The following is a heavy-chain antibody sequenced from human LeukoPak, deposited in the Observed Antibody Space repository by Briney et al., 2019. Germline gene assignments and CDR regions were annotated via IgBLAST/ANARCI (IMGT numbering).Heavy chain of an antibody. J-gene: IGHJ4*02. D-gene: IGHD3-10*01. CDR3: ARHFRFIGFGELLAFDT. CDR2: IFYNGDT. Sequence: SATLSLTCSVSDDAISTTAYYWGWIRQSPGKGLEWIGSIFYNGDTYHDPSLKSRISISIDTSKNQFSLNLNSMTAADSGVYYCARHFRFIGFGELLAFDTWGQGTRVIVSS. V-gene: IGHV4-39*01. CDR1: DDAISTTAYY.